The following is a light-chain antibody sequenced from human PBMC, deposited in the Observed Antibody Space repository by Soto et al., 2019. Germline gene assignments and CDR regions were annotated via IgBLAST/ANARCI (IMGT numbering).Light chain of an antibody. CDR1: QSISSW. V-gene: IGKV1-5*03. Sequence: DIQMTQSPSTLSASVGDRVTITCRASQSISSWSAWFQQKPGKAPTLLIYQVSNLESGVPSRFSGSGSGTEFTRTISSLQPDDFATYYCQQYYSYSWTFGQGTKVEIK. J-gene: IGKJ1*01. CDR3: QQYYSYSWT. CDR2: QVS.